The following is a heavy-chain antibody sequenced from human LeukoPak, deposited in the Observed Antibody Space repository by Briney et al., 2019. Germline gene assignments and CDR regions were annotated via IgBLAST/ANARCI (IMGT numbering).Heavy chain of an antibody. Sequence: SGGSLRLSCAASGFTFSSYAMHWVRQAPGKGLEWVAVISYDGSNKYYADSVKGRFTISRDNSKNTLYLHMNSLRAEDTAVYYCARDYMDTAMVLDYWGQGSLVTVSS. CDR3: ARDYMDTAMVLDY. D-gene: IGHD5-18*01. CDR2: ISYDGSNK. V-gene: IGHV3-30-3*01. CDR1: GFTFSSYA. J-gene: IGHJ4*02.